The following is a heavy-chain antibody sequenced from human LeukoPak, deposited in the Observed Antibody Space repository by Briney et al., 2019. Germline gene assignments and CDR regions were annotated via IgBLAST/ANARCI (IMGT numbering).Heavy chain of an antibody. CDR1: GYSITRSYN. CDR3: ARGEVGEFDH. Sequence: SETLSLTCTVSGYSITRSYNWGWIRQSPEKGLEWIASISHAGDTYYNPSLKSRVTISVDTSKNLFSLTLASLTAPDTAVYFCARGEVGEFDHWGQGTLVTVSS. D-gene: IGHD1-26*01. J-gene: IGHJ4*02. V-gene: IGHV4-38-2*02. CDR2: ISHAGDT.